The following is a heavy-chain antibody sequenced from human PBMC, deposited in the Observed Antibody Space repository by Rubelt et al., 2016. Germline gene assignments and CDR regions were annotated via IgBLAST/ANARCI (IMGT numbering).Heavy chain of an antibody. CDR1: GFTFTNYG. J-gene: IGHJ4*02. CDR3: ARPAVETDSDVFGY. V-gene: IGHV3-74*01. Sequence: EVQLVESGGGLVQPGGSLRLSCAASGFTFTNYGMHWVRQVPGEGLMWVSRINTEGSITNYADSVKGRFTISRDNAKNTVYLEMNSLRAEDTAVDYCARPAVETDSDVFGYWGQGTLVTVSS. CDR2: INTEGSIT. D-gene: IGHD5-24*01.